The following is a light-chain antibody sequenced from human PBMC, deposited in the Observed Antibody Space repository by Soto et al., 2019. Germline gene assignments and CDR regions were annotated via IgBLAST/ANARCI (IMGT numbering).Light chain of an antibody. CDR3: QQLNSYPLT. CDR2: AAS. J-gene: IGKJ2*01. Sequence: IQLTQSPSSLSASVGDRVTITCRASQGISSYLAWYQQKPGKALKLLIYAASTLQSGVPSRFSGSGSGTDFTLTISSLQPEDFATYYCQQLNSYPLTFGQGTKVDIK. V-gene: IGKV1-9*01. CDR1: QGISSY.